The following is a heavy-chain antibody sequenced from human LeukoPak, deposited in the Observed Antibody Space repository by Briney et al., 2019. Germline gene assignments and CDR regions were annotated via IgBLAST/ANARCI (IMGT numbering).Heavy chain of an antibody. CDR2: ISSSGNTI. CDR3: ARALKWEL. J-gene: IGHJ4*02. Sequence: GGSLRLSCAASGFTFSDYEMNWVRQAPGKGLEWVSYISSSGNTIFYADSVKGRFTISRDDAENSLYLQMNSLRVEDTAVYYCARALKWELWGQGTLVTVSS. D-gene: IGHD1-26*01. V-gene: IGHV3-48*03. CDR1: GFTFSDYE.